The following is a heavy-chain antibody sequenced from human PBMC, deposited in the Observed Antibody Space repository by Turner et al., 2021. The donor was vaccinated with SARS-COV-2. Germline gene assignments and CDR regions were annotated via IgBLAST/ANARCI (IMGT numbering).Heavy chain of an antibody. D-gene: IGHD5-18*01. CDR3: ARLMDTAMDYYGMDV. J-gene: IGHJ6*02. V-gene: IGHV4-39*01. CDR2: FYYSGIT. Sequence: QLQLQESCPGLVHPSETLSLTCPVSGGSISSSSYYWGWIRQPPGKGLEWIGNFYYSGITYSNPSLKSRVTISVDTSKNQFSLKLSSVTAADTAVYYCARLMDTAMDYYGMDVWGQGTTVTVSS. CDR1: GGSISSSSYY.